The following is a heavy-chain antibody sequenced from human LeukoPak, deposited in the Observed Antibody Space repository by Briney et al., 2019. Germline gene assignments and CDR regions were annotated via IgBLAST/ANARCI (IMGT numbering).Heavy chain of an antibody. D-gene: IGHD5-18*01. V-gene: IGHV3-21*06. J-gene: IGHJ4*02. CDR2: ISFSSTHI. CDR3: ARERTGYSYGYYFDY. CDR1: GFIFSNYG. Sequence: GGSLRLSCAASGFIFSNYGMSWVRQAPGKGLEWVSSISFSSTHIYYADSIQGRFTISRDNAENSLYLQMNSLRAEDTAVYYCARERTGYSYGYYFDYWGQGTLVTVSS.